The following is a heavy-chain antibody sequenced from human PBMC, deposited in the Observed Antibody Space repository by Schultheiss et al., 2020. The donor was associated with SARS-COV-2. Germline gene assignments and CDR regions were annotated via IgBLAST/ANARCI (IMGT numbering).Heavy chain of an antibody. CDR3: VKETFNWNSAFDP. CDR1: GFTFGDYA. D-gene: IGHD1-7*01. V-gene: IGHV3-7*01. CDR2: IKQDGSEK. Sequence: GGSLRLSCSASGFTFGDYAMSWFRQAPEKGLEWVANIKQDGSEKYYVDSVKGRFIISRDNAKNTLYLQMSSLRAEDTAVYYCVKETFNWNSAFDPWGQGTLVTVSS. J-gene: IGHJ5*02.